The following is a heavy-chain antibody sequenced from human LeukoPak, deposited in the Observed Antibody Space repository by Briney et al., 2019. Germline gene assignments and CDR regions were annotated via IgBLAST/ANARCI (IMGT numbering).Heavy chain of an antibody. CDR3: ARLDYYDSSGLDY. CDR1: GGSISSSSYY. J-gene: IGHJ4*02. CDR2: IYYSGST. V-gene: IGHV4-39*01. Sequence: PSETLSLTCTVSGGSISSSSYYWGWICQPPGKGLEWIGSIYYSGSTYYNPSLRSRVTISVDTSKNQFSLKLSSVTAADTAVYYCARLDYYDSSGLDYWGQGTLVTVSS. D-gene: IGHD3-22*01.